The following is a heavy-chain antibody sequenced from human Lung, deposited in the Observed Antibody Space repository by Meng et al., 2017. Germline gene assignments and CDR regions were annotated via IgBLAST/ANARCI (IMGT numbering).Heavy chain of an antibody. Sequence: QVPPKQGGVGLLTPSETLALTCVVFGGSFSDYYWSWIRQPPGKGLEWIGEINHSGSTNYNPSLESRATISVDTSQNNLSLKLSSVTAADSAVYYCARGPTTMAHDFDYWGQGTLVTVSS. CDR3: ARGPTTMAHDFDY. CDR1: GGSFSDYY. D-gene: IGHD4-11*01. J-gene: IGHJ4*02. V-gene: IGHV4-34*01. CDR2: INHSGST.